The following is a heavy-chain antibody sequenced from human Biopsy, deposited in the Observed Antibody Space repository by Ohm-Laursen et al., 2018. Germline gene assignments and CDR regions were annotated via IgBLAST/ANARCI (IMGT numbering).Heavy chain of an antibody. V-gene: IGHV1-69*06. CDR2: NIPILGTG. CDR3: ATKLTGYFHH. Sequence: SAVTVSCKAPGVTVSNEGVNWVRQAPGQGLEWLGGNIPILGTGNYAQKFQDRVTVAADTSTSTATMELRSLRSDDTAVYYCATKLTGYFHHWGQGTLVIVSS. CDR1: GVTVSNEG. J-gene: IGHJ1*01. D-gene: IGHD3-9*01.